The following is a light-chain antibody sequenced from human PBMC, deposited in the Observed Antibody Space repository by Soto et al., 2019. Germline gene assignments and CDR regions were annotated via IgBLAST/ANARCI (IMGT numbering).Light chain of an antibody. V-gene: IGKV1-33*01. CDR3: QQYDNLPIT. Sequence: DIQMTQSPSSLSASVGDRVTITCQASQDISNYLNWYQQKPGKAPKLLIYDPSNLETGVPSRFSGSGSGTDFTFTISSLQPEDIATYYCQQYDNLPITFGQGTLLEIK. CDR1: QDISNY. CDR2: DPS. J-gene: IGKJ5*01.